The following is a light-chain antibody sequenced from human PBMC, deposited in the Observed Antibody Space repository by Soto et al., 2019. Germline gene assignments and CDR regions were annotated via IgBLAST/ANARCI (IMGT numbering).Light chain of an antibody. CDR2: DAS. CDR1: QSVSRY. CDR3: QQYNNWPPSWT. Sequence: EIVLTQSPATLSLSPGERATLSCRASQSVSRYLAWYQQKPGQAPRLLIYDASNRATGIPARFSGSGSGTEFTLTISSLQSEDFAVYYCQQYNNWPPSWTFGQGTKVDIK. J-gene: IGKJ1*01. V-gene: IGKV3-15*01.